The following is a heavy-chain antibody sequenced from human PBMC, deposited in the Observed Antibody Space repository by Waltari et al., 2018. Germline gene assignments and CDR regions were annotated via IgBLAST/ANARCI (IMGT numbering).Heavy chain of an antibody. CDR1: GFTFSNFG. Sequence: VNLVESGGGVVQPGGSLRLSCATSGFTFSNFGMHWVRQAPGKGLEWGALIVFEGSDKVYAGSVSGRFTISRDNSARTLYLDMDSLRLDDTAMYYCAKDAFGNTYLDFWGQGTLVTVSS. D-gene: IGHD2-2*02. V-gene: IGHV3-30*02. J-gene: IGHJ4*02. CDR2: IVFEGSDK. CDR3: AKDAFGNTYLDF.